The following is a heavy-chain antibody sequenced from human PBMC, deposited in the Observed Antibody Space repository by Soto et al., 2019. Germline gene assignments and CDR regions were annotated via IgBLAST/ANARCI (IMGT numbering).Heavy chain of an antibody. Sequence: PSETLSLTCTVSGGSISSSSYYWGWIRQPPGKGLEWIGSIYYSGSTYYNPSLESRVSVSVDTSKNQFSLKVSAVTAADTAVYYCASSQRGYNWNYFDHWGQGALGTVS. D-gene: IGHD1-20*01. CDR3: ASSQRGYNWNYFDH. V-gene: IGHV4-39*01. CDR1: GGSISSSSYY. J-gene: IGHJ4*02. CDR2: IYYSGST.